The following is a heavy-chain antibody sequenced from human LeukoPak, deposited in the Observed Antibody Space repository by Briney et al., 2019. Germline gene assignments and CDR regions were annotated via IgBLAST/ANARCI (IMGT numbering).Heavy chain of an antibody. CDR3: AKGLGAVAGEAFDI. CDR1: GFTFSSYA. D-gene: IGHD6-19*01. J-gene: IGHJ3*02. V-gene: IGHV3-23*01. CDR2: ISGSGGSK. Sequence: PGGSLRLSCAASGFTFSSYAMSWVRQAPGKGLEWVSLISGSGGSKYYADSVKGRFTISRDNSKKTMYLQMNSLRAEDTAVYCCAKGLGAVAGEAFDIWGRGQRSPSHQ.